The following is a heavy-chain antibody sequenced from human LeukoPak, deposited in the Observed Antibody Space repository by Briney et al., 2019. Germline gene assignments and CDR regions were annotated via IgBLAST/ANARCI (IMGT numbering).Heavy chain of an antibody. CDR3: ASMVRGVIPHYYFDY. CDR1: GGTFSSYA. J-gene: IGHJ4*02. V-gene: IGHV1-69*01. CDR2: IIPIFGTA. Sequence: GSSVKVSCKASGGTFSSYAISWVRQAPGPGLEWMGGIIPIFGTANYAQKFQGRVTITADESTSTAYMELSSLRSEDTAVYYCASMVRGVIPHYYFDYWGQGTLVTVSS. D-gene: IGHD3-10*01.